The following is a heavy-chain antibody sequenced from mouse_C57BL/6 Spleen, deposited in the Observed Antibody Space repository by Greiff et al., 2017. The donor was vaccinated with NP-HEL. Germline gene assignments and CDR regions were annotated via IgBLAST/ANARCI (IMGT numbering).Heavy chain of an antibody. D-gene: IGHD2-4*01. CDR3: ARPGDYYYYAMDY. CDR1: GFTFSDYG. CDR2: ISSGSSTI. J-gene: IGHJ4*01. Sequence: EVKLMESGGGLVKPGGSLKLSCAASGFTFSDYGMHWVRQAPEKGLEWVAYISSGSSTIYYADTVKGRFTISRDNAKNTLFLQMTSLRSEDTAMYYCARPGDYYYYAMDYWGQGTSVTVSS. V-gene: IGHV5-17*01.